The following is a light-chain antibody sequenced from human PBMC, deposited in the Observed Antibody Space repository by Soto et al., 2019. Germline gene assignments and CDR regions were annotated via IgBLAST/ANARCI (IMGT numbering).Light chain of an antibody. V-gene: IGKV1D-13*01. CDR1: QGISSA. CDR3: QQFNNSTWT. Sequence: AIQLTQSPSSLSASVGDRVTITCRASQGISSALAWYQQKPGKAPKLLIYDASSLESGVPSRFSGSGSGTDLTLTISSLQPEDFATYYCQQFNNSTWTCGQGTKVDIK. J-gene: IGKJ1*01. CDR2: DAS.